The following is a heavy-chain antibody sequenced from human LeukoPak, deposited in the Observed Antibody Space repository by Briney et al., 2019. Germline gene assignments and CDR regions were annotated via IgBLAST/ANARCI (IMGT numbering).Heavy chain of an antibody. V-gene: IGHV3-43*02. Sequence: GGPLRLSCAASGFNFDDYAMHWVRQAPGKGLEWVSLISGDGTITYYADSVKGRFTISRDNNKSSLFLQMKSLRTEDTALYYCAKEYDILTGYGPYYSMDVWGQGTTVTVSS. D-gene: IGHD3-9*01. CDR2: ISGDGTIT. CDR1: GFNFDDYA. J-gene: IGHJ6*02. CDR3: AKEYDILTGYGPYYSMDV.